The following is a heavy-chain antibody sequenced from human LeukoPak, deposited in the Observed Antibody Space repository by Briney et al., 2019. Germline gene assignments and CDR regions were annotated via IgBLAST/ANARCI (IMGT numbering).Heavy chain of an antibody. CDR2: FGGSGGGT. D-gene: IGHD3-22*01. Sequence: GGSLRLSCEASGFTFSTYAMSWVRQAPGKGLEWVSSFGGSGGGTYYADSVKGRFTISRDNSKNTLYLQMNSLRAEDTALYYCARDSVYYYDSSGSSDYWGQGTLVTVSS. V-gene: IGHV3-23*01. CDR1: GFTFSTYA. J-gene: IGHJ4*02. CDR3: ARDSVYYYDSSGSSDY.